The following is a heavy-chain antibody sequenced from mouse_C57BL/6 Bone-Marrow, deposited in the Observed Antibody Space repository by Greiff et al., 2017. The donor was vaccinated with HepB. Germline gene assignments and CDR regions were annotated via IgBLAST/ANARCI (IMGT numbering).Heavy chain of an antibody. J-gene: IGHJ4*01. V-gene: IGHV6-3*01. D-gene: IGHD4-1*01. CDR2: IRLKSDNYAT. CDR1: GFTFSNYW. CDR3: TGLGKVYAMDY. Sequence: EVKVVESGGGLVQPGGSMKLSCVASGFTFSNYWMNWVRQSPEKGLEWVAQIRLKSDNYATHYAESVKGRFTISRDDSKSSVYLQMNNLRAEDTGIYYCTGLGKVYAMDYWGQGTSVTVSS.